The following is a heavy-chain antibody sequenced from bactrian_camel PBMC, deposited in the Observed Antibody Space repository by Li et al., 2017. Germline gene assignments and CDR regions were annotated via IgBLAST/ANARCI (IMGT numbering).Heavy chain of an antibody. CDR2: IYTGDGTT. V-gene: IGHV3S40*01. D-gene: IGHD3*01. J-gene: IGHJ4*01. CDR1: GYTYNSNC. Sequence: VQLVESGGGSVEAGGSLRLSCAASGYTYNSNCMAWFRQAPGKEREGVARIYTGDGTTRYADSVKGRFTTSRDNAKDTVYLQMNSLEPVDTAEYYCVAFSYNDMNYWGQGTQVTVS. CDR3: VAFSYNDMNY.